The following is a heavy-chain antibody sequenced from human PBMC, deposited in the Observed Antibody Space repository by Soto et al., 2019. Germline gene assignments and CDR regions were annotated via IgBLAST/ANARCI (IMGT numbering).Heavy chain of an antibody. J-gene: IGHJ5*01. Sequence: GGSLIIYCASSGVTFSRYFMNWLRQAPGKGLEWVASISSSTSYVYYADSVKGRFSTSRDNAKNILYLEMYALRTEDTAVYYCARDPSEGRVGNWFESWGQGTMVTVYS. CDR3: ARDPSEGRVGNWFES. CDR2: ISSSTSYV. V-gene: IGHV3-21*06. D-gene: IGHD2-2*01. CDR1: GVTFSRYF.